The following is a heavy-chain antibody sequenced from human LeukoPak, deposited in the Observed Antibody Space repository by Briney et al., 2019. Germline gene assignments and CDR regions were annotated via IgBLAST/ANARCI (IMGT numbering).Heavy chain of an antibody. CDR3: ARAGGARKWEFFMAFDY. CDR1: GFTFSSYG. CDR2: IRYDGSNK. J-gene: IGHJ4*02. D-gene: IGHD1-26*01. Sequence: GGSLRLSCAASGFTFSSYGMHWVRQAPGKGLEWVAFIRYDGSNKRYADSVKGRFTISRDNSKNTLYLQMNSLRAEDTAVYYCARAGGARKWEFFMAFDYWGQGTLVTVSS. V-gene: IGHV3-30*02.